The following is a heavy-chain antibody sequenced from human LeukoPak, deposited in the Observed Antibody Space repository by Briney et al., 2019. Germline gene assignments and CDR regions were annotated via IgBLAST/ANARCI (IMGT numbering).Heavy chain of an antibody. J-gene: IGHJ4*02. D-gene: IGHD6-13*01. Sequence: SETLSLTCTVSGGSISSYYWSWIRQPAGKGLEWIGRIYTSGSTNYNPSLKSRVTMSVDTSKNQFSLKLGSVTAADTAVYYCARAPYSSSWYPNPFDYWGQGTLVTVSS. V-gene: IGHV4-4*07. CDR1: GGSISSYY. CDR2: IYTSGST. CDR3: ARAPYSSSWYPNPFDY.